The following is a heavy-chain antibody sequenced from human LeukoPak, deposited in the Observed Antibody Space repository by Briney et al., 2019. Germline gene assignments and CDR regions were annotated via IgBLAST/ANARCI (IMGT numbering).Heavy chain of an antibody. CDR1: GFTFSNYA. V-gene: IGHV3-23*01. J-gene: IGHJ4*02. D-gene: IGHD2-2*01. Sequence: PGGSLRLSCAAAGFTFSNYAMSWVRQAPGKGLEWVSGISGSDGSTYYADSVKGRFTISRDNSKNTLYLQMNSLRAEDTAVYYCAKVSVPAAIHYPYDYWGQGTLVTVSS. CDR2: ISGSDGST. CDR3: AKVSVPAAIHYPYDY.